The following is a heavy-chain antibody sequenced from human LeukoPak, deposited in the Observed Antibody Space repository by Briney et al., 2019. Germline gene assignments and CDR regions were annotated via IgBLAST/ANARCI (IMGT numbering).Heavy chain of an antibody. J-gene: IGHJ3*02. V-gene: IGHV3-21*01. CDR2: ISSSSSYI. Sequence: GGSLRLSCAASGFNFSSYSLNWVRQAPGKGLEWVSSISSSSSYIYYADSVKGRFTISRDNAKNSLYLQMNSLRAEDTAVYYCARLGGVDCSSTSCYSAAFDIWGQGTMVTVSS. D-gene: IGHD2-2*01. CDR1: GFNFSSYS. CDR3: ARLGGVDCSSTSCYSAAFDI.